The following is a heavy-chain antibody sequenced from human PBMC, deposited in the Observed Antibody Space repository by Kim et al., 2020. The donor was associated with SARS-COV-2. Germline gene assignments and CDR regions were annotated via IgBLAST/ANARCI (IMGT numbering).Heavy chain of an antibody. CDR3: ARNIVVVPAARVEAHPVAGMDV. D-gene: IGHD2-2*01. J-gene: IGHJ6*02. Sequence: SETLSLTCAVYGGSFSGYYWSWIRQPPGKGLEWIGEINHSGSTNYNPSLKSRVTISVDTSKNQFSLKLSSVTAADTAVYYCARNIVVVPAARVEAHPVAGMDVWGQGTTVTVSS. CDR2: INHSGST. CDR1: GGSFSGYY. V-gene: IGHV4-34*01.